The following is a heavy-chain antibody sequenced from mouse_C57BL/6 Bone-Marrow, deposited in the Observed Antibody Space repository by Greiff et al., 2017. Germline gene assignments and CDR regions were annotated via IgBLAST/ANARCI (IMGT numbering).Heavy chain of an antibody. D-gene: IGHD2-2*01. CDR1: GYTFTSYW. J-gene: IGHJ3*01. CDR2: IDPSDSYT. V-gene: IGHV1-59*01. CDR3: ARGRYGYSWFAY. Sequence: VQLQQPGAELVRPGTSVKLSCKASGYTFTSYWMHWVKQRPGQGLEWIGVIDPSDSYTNYNQKFKGKATVTVDTSSSTAYMQLSSLTSEDSAVYYCARGRYGYSWFAYWGQGTLVTVSA.